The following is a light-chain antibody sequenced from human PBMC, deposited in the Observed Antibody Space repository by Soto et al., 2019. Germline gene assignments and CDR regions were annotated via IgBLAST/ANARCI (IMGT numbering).Light chain of an antibody. V-gene: IGLV2-14*01. Sequence: QSALTQPASVSGSPGQSITISCTGTSSDVGTYNYVSWYQQHPGKAPKLMIYGVSNRPSGIPNRFSGSKSGNTASLTISGLQAEDEADYYRNSYTTTSTVVFGGGTKLTVL. CDR1: SSDVGTYNY. J-gene: IGLJ2*01. CDR2: GVS. CDR3: NSYTTTSTVV.